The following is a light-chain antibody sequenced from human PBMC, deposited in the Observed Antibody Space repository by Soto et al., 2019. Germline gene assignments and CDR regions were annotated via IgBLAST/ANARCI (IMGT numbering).Light chain of an antibody. J-gene: IGKJ2*01. CDR3: QQYYTTPYT. CDR2: WAS. V-gene: IGKV4-1*01. Sequence: DIVMTQSPDSLAVSLGERATINCKSSQSVLYSSNNKNYLAWYQQKPGQPPKLLIYWASTRESGVPARFSGSGSGTDFTLTISSLQAEDVTIYYGQQYYTTPYTFGQGNKLEIK. CDR1: QSVLYSSNNKNY.